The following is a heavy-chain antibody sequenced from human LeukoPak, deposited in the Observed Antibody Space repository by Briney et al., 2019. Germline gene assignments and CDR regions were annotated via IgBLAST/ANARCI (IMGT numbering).Heavy chain of an antibody. CDR2: IYYSGST. D-gene: IGHD2-15*01. CDR1: GGSISSYY. V-gene: IGHV4-59*01. CDR3: ARDQGDCSGGSCYVWFDP. J-gene: IGHJ5*02. Sequence: PSETLSLTCTVSGGSISSYYWGWIRQPPGKRLEWIGYIYYSGSTNYNPSLKSRVTISVDTSKNQFSLKLSSVTAADTAVYYCARDQGDCSGGSCYVWFDPWGQGTLVTVSS.